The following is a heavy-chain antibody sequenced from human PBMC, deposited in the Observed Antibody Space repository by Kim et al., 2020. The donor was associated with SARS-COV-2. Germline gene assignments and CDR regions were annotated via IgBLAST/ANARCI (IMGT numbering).Heavy chain of an antibody. V-gene: IGHV3-30*07. D-gene: IGHD3-16*02. Sequence: GRFTISRDNSNNTLYLQMNSLRAEDTAVYYCARDHYDYIWGSYRYTDAFDIWGQGTMVTVSS. J-gene: IGHJ3*02. CDR3: ARDHYDYIWGSYRYTDAFDI.